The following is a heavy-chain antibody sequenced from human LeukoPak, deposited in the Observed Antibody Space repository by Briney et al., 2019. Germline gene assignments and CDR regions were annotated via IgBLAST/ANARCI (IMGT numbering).Heavy chain of an antibody. J-gene: IGHJ3*01. CDR1: GFTFSNAW. Sequence: GGSLRLSCVASGFTFSNAWMTWVRQAPGRGLEWVGRITSKSSGEIRVYATPVQGRFTISRDDSKNTVYVQMNSLKTEDTAVYYCTTGFWDSSGFYHGDDAFDVWGQGTLVAVSS. D-gene: IGHD3-22*01. V-gene: IGHV3-15*01. CDR2: ITSKSSGEIR. CDR3: TTGFWDSSGFYHGDDAFDV.